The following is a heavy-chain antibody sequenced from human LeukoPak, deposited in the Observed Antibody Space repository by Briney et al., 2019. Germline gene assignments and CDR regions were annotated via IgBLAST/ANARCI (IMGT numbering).Heavy chain of an antibody. D-gene: IGHD3-16*01. V-gene: IGHV3-30*01. Sequence: PGGSLRLSCAASGFTFSSYAMHWVRQAPGKGLEWVAVISYDGSNKYYADSVKGRFTISRDSSKNTLYLQMNSLRAEDTAVYYCAREVGGFDYWGQGTLVTVSS. CDR3: AREVGGFDY. J-gene: IGHJ4*02. CDR1: GFTFSSYA. CDR2: ISYDGSNK.